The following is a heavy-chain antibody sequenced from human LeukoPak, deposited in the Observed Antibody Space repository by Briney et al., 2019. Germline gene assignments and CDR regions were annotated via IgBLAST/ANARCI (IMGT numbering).Heavy chain of an antibody. J-gene: IGHJ6*03. CDR2: ISAYNGNT. CDR1: GYTFTSYG. D-gene: IGHD3-9*01. V-gene: IGHV1-18*01. Sequence: ASVKVSCKASGYTFTSYGISWVRQAPGQGLEWMGWISAYNGNTNYAQKLQGRVTMTTDTSTSTAYMELRSLRSDDTAVYYWPRAAYDILTGYGYYMDVWGKGTTVTISS. CDR3: PRAAYDILTGYGYYMDV.